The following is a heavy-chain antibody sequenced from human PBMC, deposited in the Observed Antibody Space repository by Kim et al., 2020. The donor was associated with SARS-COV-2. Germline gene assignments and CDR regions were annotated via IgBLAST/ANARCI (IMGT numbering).Heavy chain of an antibody. CDR2: INAGNGYT. D-gene: IGHD6-25*01. J-gene: IGHJ6*03. CDR3: ARGPGESSGRNYYMHG. V-gene: IGHV1-3*01. CDR1: GYIFTNYA. Sequence: ASVKVSCKASGYIFTNYAIHWVRQAPGQRLEWMGWINAGNGYTKYSQKFQGRITITRDTSASTTYMELSSLISEDTAVYYCARGPGESSGRNYYMHGWGKETTVTVSS.